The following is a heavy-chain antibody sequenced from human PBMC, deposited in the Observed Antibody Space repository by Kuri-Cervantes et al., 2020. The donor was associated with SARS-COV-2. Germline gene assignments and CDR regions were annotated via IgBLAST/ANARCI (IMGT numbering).Heavy chain of an antibody. D-gene: IGHD3-22*01. J-gene: IGHJ3*02. V-gene: IGHV1-2*04. CDR2: ISPNSGGT. CDR1: GYTFTGYY. Sequence: ASVKVSCKASGYTFTGYYMHWVRQAPGQGLEWMGWISPNSGGTNYAQKFQGWVTITRDTSISTVYMELSRLSSDGTAVYYCARSTLFRRLVVISQGGAFDIWGQGTMVTVSS. CDR3: ARSTLFRRLVVISQGGAFDI.